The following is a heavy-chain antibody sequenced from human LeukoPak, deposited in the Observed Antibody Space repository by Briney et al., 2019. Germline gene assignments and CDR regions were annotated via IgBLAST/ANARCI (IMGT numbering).Heavy chain of an antibody. V-gene: IGHV6-1*01. CDR1: GDSVSSNSAA. Sequence: SQTLSLTCAISGDSVSSNSAAWNWIRQSPSRGLEWLGRTYYRSKWYNDYAVSVKSRITINPDTSKNQFSLQLNSVTPEDTAVYYCAREGYYDFWSGSDAFDIWGQGTMVTVSS. CDR2: TYYRSKWYN. CDR3: AREGYYDFWSGSDAFDI. D-gene: IGHD3-3*01. J-gene: IGHJ3*02.